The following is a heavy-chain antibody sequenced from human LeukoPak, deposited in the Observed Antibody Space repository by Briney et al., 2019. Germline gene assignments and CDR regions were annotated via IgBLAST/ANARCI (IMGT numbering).Heavy chain of an antibody. CDR2: INWNGGST. CDR3: ARGRLYYYDSSGYLFMDYFDY. J-gene: IGHJ4*02. Sequence: GGSLRLSCAASGFTFDDYGMSWVRQAPGKGLEWVSGINWNGGSTGYADSVKGRFTISRDNAKNSLYLQMNSLRAEDTALYYCARGRLYYYDSSGYLFMDYFDYWGQGTLVTVSS. CDR1: GFTFDDYG. D-gene: IGHD3-22*01. V-gene: IGHV3-20*04.